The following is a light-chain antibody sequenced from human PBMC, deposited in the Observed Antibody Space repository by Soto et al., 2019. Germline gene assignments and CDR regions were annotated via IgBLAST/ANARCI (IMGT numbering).Light chain of an antibody. J-gene: IGLJ1*01. CDR3: CSYPCSITLHV. CDR1: SNYNP. Sequence: QSVLTQPASVSGSPGQSITISCTGTSNYNPDSRYQQPPRKAPNLVIYGVSERPSGVSSRFSGTKSGNTASLTISELQAEDEADYYCCSYPCSITLHVFGTGSMVTVL. CDR2: GVS. V-gene: IGLV2-23*02.